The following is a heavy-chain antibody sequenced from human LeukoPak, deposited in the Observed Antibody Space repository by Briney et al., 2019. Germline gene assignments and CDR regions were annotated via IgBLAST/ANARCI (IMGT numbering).Heavy chain of an antibody. CDR2: INHSGST. CDR3: ARGGGVVPAALYYYGMDV. J-gene: IGHJ6*02. V-gene: IGHV4-34*01. D-gene: IGHD2-2*01. Sequence: SETLSLTCAVYGGSFSGYYWSWIRPPPGKGLEWIGEINHSGSTNYNPSLKSRVTISVDTSKNQFSLKLSSVTAADTAVYYRARGGGVVPAALYYYGMDVWGQGTTVTVSS. CDR1: GGSFSGYY.